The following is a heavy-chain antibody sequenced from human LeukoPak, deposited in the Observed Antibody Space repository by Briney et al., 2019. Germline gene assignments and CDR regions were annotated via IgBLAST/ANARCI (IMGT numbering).Heavy chain of an antibody. CDR2: ISAYNGNT. J-gene: IGHJ4*02. CDR3: ARAPQYYYDSSGYYDY. D-gene: IGHD3-22*01. Sequence: GASVKVSCKASGYTFTSYGISWVRQAPGQGLEWVGWISAYNGNTNYAQKLQGRVTMTTDTSTSTAYMELRSLRSDDTAVYYCARAPQYYYDSSGYYDYWGQGTLVTVSS. V-gene: IGHV1-18*01. CDR1: GYTFTSYG.